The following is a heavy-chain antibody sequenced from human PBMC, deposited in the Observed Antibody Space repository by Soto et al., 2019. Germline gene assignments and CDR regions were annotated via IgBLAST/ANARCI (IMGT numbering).Heavy chain of an antibody. CDR3: GRKGGSLDWFAP. D-gene: IGHD1-26*01. CDR2: ISSSSSTI. Sequence: EVQLVESGGGLVQPGGSLRLSCAASGFTFSSYSMNWVRQAPGKGLEWVSYISSSSSTIYYADSVKGRFTISRDNAKKSQYLQMNRRRDEDTAVYCSGRKGGSLDWFAPWGQGTLVTVSS. J-gene: IGHJ5*02. V-gene: IGHV3-48*02. CDR1: GFTFSSYS.